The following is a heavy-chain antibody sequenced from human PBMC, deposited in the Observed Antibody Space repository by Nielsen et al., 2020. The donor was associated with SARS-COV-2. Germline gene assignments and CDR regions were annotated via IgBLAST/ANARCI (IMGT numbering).Heavy chain of an antibody. Sequence: ASVKVSCKASGYTFTSYYMHWVRQAPGQGLEWMGIINPSGGITSYAQKFQGRVTMTRDTSTSTVYMELSSLRSEDTAVYYCARDSIFTPAVTTVYWYFDLWGRGTLVTVSS. CDR2: INPSGGIT. J-gene: IGHJ2*01. CDR1: GYTFTSYY. D-gene: IGHD4-17*01. CDR3: ARDSIFTPAVTTVYWYFDL. V-gene: IGHV1-46*01.